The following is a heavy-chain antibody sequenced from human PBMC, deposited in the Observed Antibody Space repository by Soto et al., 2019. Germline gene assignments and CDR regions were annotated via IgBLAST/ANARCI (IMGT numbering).Heavy chain of an antibody. CDR3: ARDRIVVVPADYYYYYGMDV. J-gene: IGHJ6*02. CDR1: GGSISSGYYY. CDR2: IYYSGST. V-gene: IGHV4-30-4*01. D-gene: IGHD2-2*01. Sequence: TLSLTCTVSGGSISSGYYYWSWIRQPPGKGLEWIGYIYYSGSTYYNPSLKSRVTISVDTSKNQFSLKLSSVTAADTAVYYCARDRIVVVPADYYYYYGMDVWGQGTTVTV.